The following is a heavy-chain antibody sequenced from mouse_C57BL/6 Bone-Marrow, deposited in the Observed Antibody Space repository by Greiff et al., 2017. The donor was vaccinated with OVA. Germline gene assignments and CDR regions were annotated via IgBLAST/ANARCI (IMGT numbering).Heavy chain of an antibody. J-gene: IGHJ3*01. Sequence: QVQLKQSGAELARPGASVKLSCKASGYTFTSYGISWVKQRTGQGLEWIGEIYPRSGNSYYNEKFTGKGTLTADKSSSTAYMELRSLTSEDSAVDCCARWDGNYRFAYWGQGTLVTVSA. V-gene: IGHV1-81*01. D-gene: IGHD2-1*01. CDR3: ARWDGNYRFAY. CDR2: IYPRSGNS. CDR1: GYTFTSYG.